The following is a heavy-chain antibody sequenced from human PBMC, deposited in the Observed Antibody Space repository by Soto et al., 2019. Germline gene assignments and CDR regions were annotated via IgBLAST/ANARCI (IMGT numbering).Heavy chain of an antibody. CDR2: IIPIFGTA. J-gene: IGHJ5*02. D-gene: IGHD2-2*01. Sequence: AVKVSCKASRGTFSSYAISWVRQAPGQGLEWMGGIIPIFGTANYEQKFQGRVTITADKSTSTAYMELSSLRSEDTAVYYCARSPRVVVPAAIGRFDPWGQGTLVTVSS. V-gene: IGHV1-69*06. CDR1: RGTFSSYA. CDR3: ARSPRVVVPAAIGRFDP.